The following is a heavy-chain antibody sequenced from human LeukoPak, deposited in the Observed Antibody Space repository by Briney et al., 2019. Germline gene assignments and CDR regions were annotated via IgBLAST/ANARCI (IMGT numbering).Heavy chain of an antibody. Sequence: KPSETLSLTCTVSGGSISSYYWSWVRQPAGKGLEWIGRIYTSGSTNYNPSLKSRVTMSVDTSKNQFSLKLSSVTAADTAVYYCARDRSRGGYFLAADWFDPWGQGTLVTVSS. V-gene: IGHV4-4*07. CDR3: ARDRSRGGYFLAADWFDP. CDR2: IYTSGST. CDR1: GGSISSYY. J-gene: IGHJ5*02. D-gene: IGHD5-24*01.